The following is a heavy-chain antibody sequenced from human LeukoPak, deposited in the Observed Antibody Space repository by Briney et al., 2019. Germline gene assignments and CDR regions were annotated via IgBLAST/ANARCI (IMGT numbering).Heavy chain of an antibody. Sequence: RASVKVSCKASGYTFTNYAVNWLRQAPGQRLEWMGWINAGNGDTKFSQNYQARVTITRDASASTAYMELSSPTSEDTAVYFCARGLWSAHRREYYFDSWGQGTLVTVSS. CDR2: INAGNGDT. J-gene: IGHJ4*02. V-gene: IGHV1-3*01. CDR1: GYTFTNYA. CDR3: ARGLWSAHRREYYFDS. D-gene: IGHD3-3*01.